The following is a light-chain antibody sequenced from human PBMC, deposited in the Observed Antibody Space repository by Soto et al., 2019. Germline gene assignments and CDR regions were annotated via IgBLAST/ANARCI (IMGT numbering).Light chain of an antibody. Sequence: IQLTQSPSFLSASVGDRVTITCRASQSISSWLAWYQQKPGKAPKLLIYKASSLESGVPSRFSGGGSGTEFTLTISSLQPDYVATYFCQQYNSYWTLGQGTKVDIK. CDR2: KAS. CDR3: QQYNSYWT. J-gene: IGKJ1*01. V-gene: IGKV1-5*03. CDR1: QSISSW.